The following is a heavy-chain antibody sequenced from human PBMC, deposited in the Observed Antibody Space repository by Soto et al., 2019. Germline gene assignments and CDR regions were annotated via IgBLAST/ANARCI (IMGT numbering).Heavy chain of an antibody. CDR3: ARTRSSGSYEWGERSYSWFDT. J-gene: IGHJ5*02. CDR2: IFNSAIT. V-gene: IGHV4-59*01. Sequence: QVQLRESGPGLVKPSETLSLTCTVSGGSMSKDFWSWIRQPPGKGLEWIGYIFNSAITNYNPSLMSRVTISIDTSKTQFSLKVISVIAADAAVYYCARTRSSGSYEWGERSYSWFDTWGQGTLVTVSS. CDR1: GGSMSKDF. D-gene: IGHD6-19*01.